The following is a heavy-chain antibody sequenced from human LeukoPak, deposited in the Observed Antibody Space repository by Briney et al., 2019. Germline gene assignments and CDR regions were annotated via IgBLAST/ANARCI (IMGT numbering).Heavy chain of an antibody. CDR3: ARDPYSGGYGDYYYYYMDL. CDR2: ISSDGSHK. D-gene: IGHD1-26*01. V-gene: IGHV3-30*03. J-gene: IGHJ6*03. CDR1: GFTFSSYG. Sequence: PGGSLRLSCAASGFTFSSYGMHWVRQAPGKGLEWVAVISSDGSHKDYADSVKGRFTISRDNAKNSLYLQMNSLRAEDTAVYYCARDPYSGGYGDYYYYYMDLWGQGTTVTISS.